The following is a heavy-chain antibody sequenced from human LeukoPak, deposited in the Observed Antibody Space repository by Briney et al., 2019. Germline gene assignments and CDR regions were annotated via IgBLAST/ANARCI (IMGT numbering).Heavy chain of an antibody. CDR1: GYTFTSYD. Sequence: ASVKVSCKASGYTFTSYDINWVRQATGQGLEWMGWMNPNSGNTGYAQKFQGRVTMTRNTSISTAYMELSSLRSEDTAVYYCAKVPPYYYDSSGYYLGYWGQGTLVTVSS. D-gene: IGHD3-22*01. CDR2: MNPNSGNT. J-gene: IGHJ4*02. CDR3: AKVPPYYYDSSGYYLGY. V-gene: IGHV1-8*01.